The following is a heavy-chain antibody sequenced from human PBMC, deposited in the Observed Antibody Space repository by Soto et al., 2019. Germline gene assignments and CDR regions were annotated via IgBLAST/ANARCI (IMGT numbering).Heavy chain of an antibody. J-gene: IGHJ5*02. D-gene: IGHD2-2*01. CDR1: GGTFSSYT. V-gene: IGHV1-69*02. CDR3: ATHQNSAASVP. Sequence: QVQLVQSGAEVKKPGSSVKVSCKASGGTFSSYTISWVRQAPGQGLEWMGRIIPILGIANYAQKFQGRVTITADKSTSTAYTELSSLRSEDTAVYYCATHQNSAASVPWGQGTLVTVSS. CDR2: IIPILGIA.